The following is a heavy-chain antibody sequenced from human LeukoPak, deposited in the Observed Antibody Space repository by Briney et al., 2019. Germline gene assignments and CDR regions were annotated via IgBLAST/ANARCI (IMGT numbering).Heavy chain of an antibody. Sequence: GGSLRLSCAASGFTYSSYAMHWVRQAPGKGLEWVAVISYDGSNKHYADSVKGRFTIYRDNSKNTLYLQMNSVRAEDTAVYYCAREGSYGLYYYYGMDVWGQGTTVTVSS. V-gene: IGHV3-30*04. CDR1: GFTYSSYA. CDR2: ISYDGSNK. J-gene: IGHJ6*02. D-gene: IGHD5-18*01. CDR3: AREGSYGLYYYYGMDV.